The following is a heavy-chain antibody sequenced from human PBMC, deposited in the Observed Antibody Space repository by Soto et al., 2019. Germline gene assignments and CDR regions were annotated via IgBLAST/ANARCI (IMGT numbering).Heavy chain of an antibody. V-gene: IGHV1-69*06. CDR3: ARDRGYGGNSRGWFDP. CDR1: GGTFSSYA. CDR2: IIPIFGTA. J-gene: IGHJ5*02. Sequence: QVQLVQSGAEVKKPGSSVKVSCKASGGTFSSYAISWVRQAPGQGLEWMGGIIPIFGTANYAQKFQGRVTITADKSTSTAYMELSSLRSEDTVVYYCARDRGYGGNSRGWFDPWGQGTLVTVSS. D-gene: IGHD4-17*01.